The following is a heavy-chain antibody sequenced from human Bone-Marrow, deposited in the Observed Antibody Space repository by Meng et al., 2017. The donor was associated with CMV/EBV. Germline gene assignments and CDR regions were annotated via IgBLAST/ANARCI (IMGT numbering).Heavy chain of an antibody. CDR3: ARTGRVNFWSGYLRSDDYYYYYGMDV. CDR2: INPNSGGT. Sequence: ASVKVTCKASGYTFTSYYMHWVRQAPGQGLEWMGWINPNSGGTNNAQKFQGRVTMTRDTSISTAYMELSRLRSDDTAVYYCARTGRVNFWSGYLRSDDYYYYYGMDVWGQGTTVTVSS. D-gene: IGHD3-3*01. V-gene: IGHV1-2*02. J-gene: IGHJ6*02. CDR1: GYTFTSYY.